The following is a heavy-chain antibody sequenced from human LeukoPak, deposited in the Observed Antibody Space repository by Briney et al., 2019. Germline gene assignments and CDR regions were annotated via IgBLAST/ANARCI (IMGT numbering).Heavy chain of an antibody. J-gene: IGHJ4*01. D-gene: IGHD4-17*01. Sequence: GGSLSLSCAAPGFTVSRKYMTWVRQAPGKGLEWVSVIYSGGTASYADSVKGRFTISRDNSKNILYLQMNSPRAEDTAVYYRASRDSGDYPFFAYWRQGTLVTVSS. CDR1: GFTVSRKY. CDR2: IYSGGTA. CDR3: ASRDSGDYPFFAY. V-gene: IGHV3-53*01.